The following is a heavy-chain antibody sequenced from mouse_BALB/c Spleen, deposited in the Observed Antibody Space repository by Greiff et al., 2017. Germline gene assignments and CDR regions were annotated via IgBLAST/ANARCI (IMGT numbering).Heavy chain of an antibody. CDR2: INPYNGDT. J-gene: IGHJ4*01. Sequence: VQLQQSGPELVKPGASVKISCKASGYSFTGYFMNWVMQSHGKSLEWIGRINPYNGDTFYNQKFKGKATLTVGKSSSTAHMELRSLASEDSAVYYCAPYYGSSPYYYAMDYWGQGTSVTVSS. D-gene: IGHD1-1*01. V-gene: IGHV1-20*02. CDR3: APYYGSSPYYYAMDY. CDR1: GYSFTGYF.